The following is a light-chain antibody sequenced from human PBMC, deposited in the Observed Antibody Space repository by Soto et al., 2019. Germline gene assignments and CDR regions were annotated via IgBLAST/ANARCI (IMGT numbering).Light chain of an antibody. Sequence: QAVVTQEPSLTVSPGGTVTLTCASGTGAVTSGYYPNWFQQKPGQAPRALIYGTNNRHSWTPARFSGSLLGGKAALTLSGVQPEDEAEYYCLLYYGGAYVFGTGTKVTVL. CDR3: LLYYGGAYV. CDR1: TGAVTSGYY. J-gene: IGLJ1*01. V-gene: IGLV7-43*01. CDR2: GTN.